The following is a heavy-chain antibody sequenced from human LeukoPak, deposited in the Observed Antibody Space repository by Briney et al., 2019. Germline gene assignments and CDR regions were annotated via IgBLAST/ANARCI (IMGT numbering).Heavy chain of an antibody. CDR2: IYYSGST. Sequence: SETLSLTCTVSVGSISSYYWSWIRQPPGKGLEWIGYIYYSGSTNYNPSLKSRVTISVDTSKNQFSLKLSSVTAADTAVYYCATLGHCSGGSCGAFDIWGQGTMVTVSS. J-gene: IGHJ3*02. CDR1: VGSISSYY. CDR3: ATLGHCSGGSCGAFDI. V-gene: IGHV4-59*01. D-gene: IGHD2-15*01.